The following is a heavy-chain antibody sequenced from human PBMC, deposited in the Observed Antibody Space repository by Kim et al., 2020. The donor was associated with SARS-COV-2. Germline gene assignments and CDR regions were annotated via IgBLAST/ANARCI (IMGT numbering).Heavy chain of an antibody. D-gene: IGHD3-22*01. V-gene: IGHV4-39*07. Sequence: SETLSLTCTVSGGSISSSSYYWGWIRQPPGKGLEWIGSIYYSGSTYYNPSLKSRVTISVDTSKNQFSLKLSSVTAADTAVYYCASPTHYYDSSGPYGAFDIWGQGTMVTVSS. CDR1: GGSISSSSYY. J-gene: IGHJ3*02. CDR3: ASPTHYYDSSGPYGAFDI. CDR2: IYYSGST.